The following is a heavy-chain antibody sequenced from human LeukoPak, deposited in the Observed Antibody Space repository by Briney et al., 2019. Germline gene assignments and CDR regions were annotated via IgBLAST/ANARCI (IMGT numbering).Heavy chain of an antibody. J-gene: IGHJ5*02. CDR3: ASTLSGYYYDSSGYYH. D-gene: IGHD3-22*01. CDR1: GGTFSSYA. V-gene: IGHV1-69*04. CDR2: IIPILGIA. Sequence: SVKVSCKASGGTFSSYAISWVRQAPGQGLEWMGRIIPILGIANYAQKFQGSVTITADKSTSTAYMELSSLRSEDTAVYYCASTLSGYYYDSSGYYHWGQGTLVTVSS.